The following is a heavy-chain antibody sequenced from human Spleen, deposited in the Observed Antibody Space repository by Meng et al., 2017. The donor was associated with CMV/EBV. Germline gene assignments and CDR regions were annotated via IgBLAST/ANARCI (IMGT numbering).Heavy chain of an antibody. CDR2: IKPTTDGATT. CDR1: GLSLSNVC. J-gene: IGHJ4*02. CDR3: ATGIFGMVILV. V-gene: IGHV3-15*01. D-gene: IGHD3-3*01. Sequence: VPLGGSGLRLVLPRRCLSRSCPVSGLSLSNVCMSWFRQAPRKGPNLVGQIKPTTDGATTDYAAPIKGNITITTDNSKDRLYLQTNSLKTHDTAVCYCATGIFGMVILVWGQGTLVTVSS.